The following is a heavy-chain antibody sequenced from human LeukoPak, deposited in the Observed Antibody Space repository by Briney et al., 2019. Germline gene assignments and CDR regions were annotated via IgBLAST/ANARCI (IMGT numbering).Heavy chain of an antibody. Sequence: ASVKVSCKASGYTFTGYYMHWVRQAPGQGLEWMGWINPNSGGTNYAQKFQGRVTMTRDTSISTAYMELSRLRSDDTAVYYCARPHGYSSSLQAFDIWGQGTMVTVSS. D-gene: IGHD6-13*01. V-gene: IGHV1-2*02. CDR2: INPNSGGT. J-gene: IGHJ3*02. CDR1: GYTFTGYY. CDR3: ARPHGYSSSLQAFDI.